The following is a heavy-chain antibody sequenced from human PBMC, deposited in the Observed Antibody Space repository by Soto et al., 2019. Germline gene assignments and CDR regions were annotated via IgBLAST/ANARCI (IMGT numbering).Heavy chain of an antibody. Sequence: SETLSLTCTVSGGSISSYYWSWIRQPPGKGLEWIGYIYYSGSTNYNPSLKSRVTISVDTSKNQFSLKLSSVTAADTAVYYCARERGRITMVRGVPGDDAFDIWGQGTMVTVSS. CDR2: IYYSGST. CDR3: ARERGRITMVRGVPGDDAFDI. V-gene: IGHV4-59*01. CDR1: GGSISSYY. J-gene: IGHJ3*02. D-gene: IGHD3-10*01.